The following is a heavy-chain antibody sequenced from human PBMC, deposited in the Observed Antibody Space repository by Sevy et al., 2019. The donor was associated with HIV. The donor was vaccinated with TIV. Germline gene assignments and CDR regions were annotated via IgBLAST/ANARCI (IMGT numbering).Heavy chain of an antibody. J-gene: IGHJ5*02. CDR3: ARFVVVPAAMRRFDP. Sequence: SETLSLTCAVYGGSFSGYYWSWIRQPPGKGLEWIGEINHSGSTNYNPSLKSRVTISVDTSKNQFSLKLSSVTAADTAVYYCARFVVVPAAMRRFDPWGQGTLVTVSS. CDR2: INHSGST. CDR1: GGSFSGYY. V-gene: IGHV4-34*01. D-gene: IGHD2-2*01.